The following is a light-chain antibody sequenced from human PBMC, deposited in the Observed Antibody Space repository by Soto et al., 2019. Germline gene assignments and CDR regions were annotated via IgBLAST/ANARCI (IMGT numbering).Light chain of an antibody. CDR1: QSGSSRY. Sequence: EIVLTQSPGTLSLSPGERATLSCRASQSGSSRYLAWYQQKPGQAPRLLIYATSNRATGIPDRFSGSGSGTDFTLTITXLEPEDXAVYYCQQYGSSWTFGQGTKVEIK. J-gene: IGKJ1*01. CDR2: ATS. V-gene: IGKV3-20*01. CDR3: QQYGSSWT.